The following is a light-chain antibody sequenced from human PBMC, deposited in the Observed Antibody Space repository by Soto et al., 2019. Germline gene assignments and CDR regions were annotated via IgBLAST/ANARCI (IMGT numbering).Light chain of an antibody. J-gene: IGKJ4*01. CDR2: KAS. V-gene: IGKV1-5*03. CDR3: QQYETFPLT. Sequence: DIQMTQSPATLSASVGDRVTIGCRASQSTSGWLAWYQQKPGKAPKLLIYKASILESGVPSRFSGSGSATEFTLTISSLQPEDFASYYCQQYETFPLTFGGGTKV. CDR1: QSTSGW.